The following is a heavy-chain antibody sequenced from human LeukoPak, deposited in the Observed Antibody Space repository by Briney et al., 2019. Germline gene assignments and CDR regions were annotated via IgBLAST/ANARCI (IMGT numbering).Heavy chain of an antibody. Sequence: PSETLSLTCAVYGGSFSGYYWSWIRQPPGKGLEWIGEINHSGSTNYNPSLKSRVTISVDTSKNQFSLKLSSVTAADTAVYYCARGAKILWSPGMDVWGQGTTVTVSS. D-gene: IGHD3-10*01. CDR2: INHSGST. CDR1: GGSFSGYY. J-gene: IGHJ6*02. CDR3: ARGAKILWSPGMDV. V-gene: IGHV4-34*01.